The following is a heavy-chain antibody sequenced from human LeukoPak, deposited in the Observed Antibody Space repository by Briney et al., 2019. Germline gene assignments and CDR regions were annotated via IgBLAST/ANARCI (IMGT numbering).Heavy chain of an antibody. CDR1: GFIVSSNY. D-gene: IGHD6-6*01. CDR2: IYSGGTT. J-gene: IGHJ3*02. Sequence: PGGSLRLSCAASGFIVSSNYMSWVRQAPGKGLEWVSIIYSGGTTYYADSVKGRSTISRDDSKNTLYLQMNSLRVDDTAVYYCAKDRYSSSPGTFDIWGQGTMVTVSS. V-gene: IGHV3-53*01. CDR3: AKDRYSSSPGTFDI.